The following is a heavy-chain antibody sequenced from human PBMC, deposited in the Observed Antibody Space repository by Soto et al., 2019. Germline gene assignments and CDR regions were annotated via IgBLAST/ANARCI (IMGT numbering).Heavy chain of an antibody. CDR2: IYYSGST. J-gene: IGHJ6*02. V-gene: IGHV4-39*01. CDR3: ARRRGVVQDGMDV. CDR1: GGSIRSSSSY. D-gene: IGHD3-3*01. Sequence: QLQLQESGPGLVKPSETLSLTCTVSGGSIRSSSSYWDWIRQPPGKGLEWIGSIYYSGSTYYNPSLKSRVIISTDKSKNQFSLNVSSVTAADTAVYYCARRRGVVQDGMDVWGQGTTVIVSS.